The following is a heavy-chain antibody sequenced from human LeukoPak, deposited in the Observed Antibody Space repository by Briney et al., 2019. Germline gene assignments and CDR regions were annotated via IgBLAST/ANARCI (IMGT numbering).Heavy chain of an antibody. D-gene: IGHD4-23*01. CDR1: GYAFSNYG. CDR3: ARRHLIGNGYFDH. Sequence: GASVKVSCKASGYAFSNYGISRVRQAPGQGLEWLGWISTFNGNTNYAQKLQDRVTMTTDTSTNTAYLELRSLRSDDTAVYYCARRHLIGNGYFDHWGQGTLVTVSS. J-gene: IGHJ4*02. V-gene: IGHV1-18*01. CDR2: ISTFNGNT.